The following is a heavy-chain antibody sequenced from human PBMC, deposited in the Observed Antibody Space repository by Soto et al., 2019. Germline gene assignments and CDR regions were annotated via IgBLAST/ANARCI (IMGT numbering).Heavy chain of an antibody. CDR2: IDSDGIGT. V-gene: IGHV3-74*01. D-gene: IGHD6-13*01. CDR1: GFTFSSLW. CDR3: VRLGGSSRIDF. J-gene: IGHJ4*02. Sequence: VQLVESGGDLVQPGGSLGISCAASGFTFSSLWMHWVRQVPGKGLEWISRIDSDGIGTSYADSVRGRFTISRDNSKNTLYLQMNSLRAEDTAVYYCVRLGGSSRIDFWGQGTLVTVSS.